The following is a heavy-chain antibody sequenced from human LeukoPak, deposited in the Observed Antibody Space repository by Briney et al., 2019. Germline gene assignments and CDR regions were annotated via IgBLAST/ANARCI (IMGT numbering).Heavy chain of an antibody. CDR3: ARSRGYCSSTSCYMGLDWFDP. V-gene: IGHV1-18*01. CDR2: ISAYNGNT. CDR1: GYTFTSYG. D-gene: IGHD2-2*02. J-gene: IGHJ5*02. Sequence: GASVKVSCKASGYTFTSYGISWVRQAPGQGLEWMGWISAYNGNTNYAQRLQGGVTMTTDTSTSTAYMELRSLRSDDTAVYYCARSRGYCSSTSCYMGLDWFDPWGQGTLVTVSS.